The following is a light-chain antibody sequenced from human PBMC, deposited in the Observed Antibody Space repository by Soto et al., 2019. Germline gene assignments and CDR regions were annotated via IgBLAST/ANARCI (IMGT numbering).Light chain of an antibody. CDR3: SSYTSSSTPYV. Sequence: QSALTQPASVSGFPGQSITISCTGTSSDVGGYNYVSWYQQHPGKAPKLMIYEVSNRPSGVSNRFYGSKSGNTASLTISGLQAEDEADYYCSSYTSSSTPYVFGTGTKVTVL. CDR1: SSDVGGYNY. V-gene: IGLV2-14*01. CDR2: EVS. J-gene: IGLJ1*01.